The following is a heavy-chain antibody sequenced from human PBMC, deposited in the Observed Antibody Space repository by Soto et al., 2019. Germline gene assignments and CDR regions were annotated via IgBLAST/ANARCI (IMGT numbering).Heavy chain of an antibody. J-gene: IGHJ4*02. CDR3: AHSVTPLLRLLVIFDY. Sequence: QITLKESGPTLVKPTQTLTLTCTFSGFSLSTSGVGVGWIRQPPGKALEWLALIYWNDDKRYSPSLKSRLTITKDTSKNQVVITMTNMDPVDTATYYCAHSVTPLLRLLVIFDYWGQGTLVTVSS. CDR2: IYWNDDK. V-gene: IGHV2-5*01. CDR1: GFSLSTSGVG. D-gene: IGHD3-3*01.